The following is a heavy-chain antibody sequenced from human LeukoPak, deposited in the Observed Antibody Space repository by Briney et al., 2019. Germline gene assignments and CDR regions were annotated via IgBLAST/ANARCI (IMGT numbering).Heavy chain of an antibody. CDR3: ASPPIVGEGSDY. V-gene: IGHV3-21*01. J-gene: IGHJ4*02. Sequence: GGSLRLSCAASGFTFSSYSVNWVRQAPGKGLEWVSSISSSSSYIYYADSVKGRFTISRDNAKNSLYLQMNSLRAEDTAVYYCASPPIVGEGSDYWGQGTLVTVSS. CDR2: ISSSSSYI. D-gene: IGHD2/OR15-2a*01. CDR1: GFTFSSYS.